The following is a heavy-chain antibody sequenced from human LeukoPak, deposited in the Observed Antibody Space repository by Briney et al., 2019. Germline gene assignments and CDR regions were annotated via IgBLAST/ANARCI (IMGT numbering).Heavy chain of an antibody. CDR1: GGSISSYY. J-gene: IGHJ4*02. V-gene: IGHV4-59*01. CDR2: IYYSGST. CDR3: ARRVEMATMET. Sequence: SETLSLTCTASGGSISSYYWSWIRQPPGKGLEWIGYIYYSGSTNYNPSLKSRVTISVDTSKNQFSLKLSSVTAADTAVYYCARRVEMATMETWGPGTLVTVSS. D-gene: IGHD5-24*01.